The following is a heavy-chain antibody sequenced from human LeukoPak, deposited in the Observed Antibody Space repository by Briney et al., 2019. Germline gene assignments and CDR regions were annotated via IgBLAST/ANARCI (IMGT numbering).Heavy chain of an antibody. CDR1: GGTSSSYA. V-gene: IGHV1-69*04. CDR2: IIPILGVA. Sequence: ASVKVSYKASGGTSSSYAISWVRQATGQGLEWMGRIIPILGVANYAQKFQGRVTITADKSTSTAYMELSSLRSEDTAVYYCARDTDPRYCRSTSCYACYYGMDVWGQGTTVTVSS. D-gene: IGHD2-2*01. CDR3: ARDTDPRYCRSTSCYACYYGMDV. J-gene: IGHJ6*02.